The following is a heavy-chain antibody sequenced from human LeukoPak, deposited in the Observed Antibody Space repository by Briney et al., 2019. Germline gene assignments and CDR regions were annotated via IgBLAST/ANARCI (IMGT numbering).Heavy chain of an antibody. J-gene: IGHJ1*01. CDR3: ARDSSPFYGSEYFQH. CDR1: TYTFSNYG. Sequence: ASVKVSCKTSTYTFSNYGITWVRQAPGQGLEWMGWIGAYSGNSEFAQKFQGRVTMTTDASSGTAYMELTNLTPDDTAVYFCARDSSPFYGSEYFQHWGQGTLVTVSS. CDR2: IGAYSGNS. V-gene: IGHV1-18*01. D-gene: IGHD2/OR15-2a*01.